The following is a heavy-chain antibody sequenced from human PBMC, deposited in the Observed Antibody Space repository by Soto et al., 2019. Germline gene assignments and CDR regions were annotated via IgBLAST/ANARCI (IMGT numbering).Heavy chain of an antibody. CDR1: GGSISSSNW. CDR3: ARAGFEGGSSWYITENYYYYGMDV. J-gene: IGHJ6*02. V-gene: IGHV4-4*02. D-gene: IGHD6-13*01. Sequence: SETLSLTCAVSGGSISSSNWWSWVRQPPGKGLEWIGEIYHSGSTNYNPSLKSRVTISVDKSKNQFSLKLSSVTAADTAVYYCARAGFEGGSSWYITENYYYYGMDVWGQGTTVTVSS. CDR2: IYHSGST.